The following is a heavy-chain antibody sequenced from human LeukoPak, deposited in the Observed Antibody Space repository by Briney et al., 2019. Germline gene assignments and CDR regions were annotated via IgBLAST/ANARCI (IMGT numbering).Heavy chain of an antibody. CDR1: GFTFDDYW. V-gene: IGHV3-7*01. CDR3: VTGRGDL. Sequence: PGGSLRLSCAASGFTFDDYWMNWVRQTPGKGLEWVAIIKQDGSEKFYVDSVKGRFIISRDNVKSSLSLQMNSVRVEDAGVYYCVTGRGDLWGQGTLVTVSS. CDR2: IKQDGSEK. J-gene: IGHJ5*02.